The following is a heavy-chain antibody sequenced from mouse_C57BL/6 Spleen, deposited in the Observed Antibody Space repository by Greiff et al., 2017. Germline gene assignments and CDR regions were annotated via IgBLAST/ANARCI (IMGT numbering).Heavy chain of an antibody. J-gene: IGHJ4*01. D-gene: IGHD2-5*01. V-gene: IGHV5-16*01. CDR1: GFTFSDYY. CDR3: ASYSNFAMDY. CDR2: INYDGSST. Sequence: EVKLVESEGGLVQPGSSMKLSCTASGFTFSDYYMAWVRQVPEKGLEWVANINYDGSSTYYLASLKSRFIISRDNAKNILYLQMSSLKSEDTATYYCASYSNFAMDYWGQGTSVTVSS.